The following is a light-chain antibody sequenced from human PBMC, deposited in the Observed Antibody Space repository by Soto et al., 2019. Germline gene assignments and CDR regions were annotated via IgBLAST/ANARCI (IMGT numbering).Light chain of an antibody. Sequence: QSVLTQPPSVSGTPGHKVSISCSGSTSNLGGNTVNWYQQLPGTAPKLLIYTNNQRPSGVPDRFSGSKSGTSASLAISDLRSGDEADFYCAAWDDSLNAVVFGGGTKLTVL. V-gene: IGLV1-44*01. CDR1: TSNLGGNT. J-gene: IGLJ2*01. CDR3: AAWDDSLNAVV. CDR2: TNN.